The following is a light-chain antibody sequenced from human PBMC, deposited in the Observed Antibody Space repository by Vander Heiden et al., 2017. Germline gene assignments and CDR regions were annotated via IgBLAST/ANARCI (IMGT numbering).Light chain of an antibody. CDR3: QRSDDFPYT. CDR1: QDIDKY. V-gene: IGKV1-33*01. Sequence: DIQMTQSPSSLSPSVGDRVTITCQASQDIDKYLNRYQQKPGKAPKLLIYDASNLGTGVPSRFSGGGSGTDFTLTISSLQPEDIATYYCQRSDDFPYTFGQGTRLEI. J-gene: IGKJ2*01. CDR2: DAS.